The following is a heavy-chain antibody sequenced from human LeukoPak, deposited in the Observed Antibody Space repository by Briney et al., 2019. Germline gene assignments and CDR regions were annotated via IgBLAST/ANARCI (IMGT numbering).Heavy chain of an antibody. V-gene: IGHV3-21*01. CDR3: ARDLNDYYSYYFDY. Sequence: GGSLRLSCAASGFTFSGYSMNWVRQAPGKGLKWVSSISSSSSYIYYADSVKGRLTISRDNAKNSLYLQMNSLRAEDSAVYYCARDLNDYYSYYFDYWGQGTLVTVSS. CDR1: GFTFSGYS. J-gene: IGHJ4*02. CDR2: ISSSSSYI. D-gene: IGHD3-22*01.